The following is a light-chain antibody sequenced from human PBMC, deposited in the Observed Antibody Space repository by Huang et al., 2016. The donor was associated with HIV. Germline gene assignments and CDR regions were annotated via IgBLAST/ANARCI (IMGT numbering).Light chain of an antibody. V-gene: IGKV3-15*01. Sequence: IVMTQTPATLPVSPGGRATLSCRASQSVGTNLAWYQQKPGQTPRLSIYGSTTRATGVPARFSGSGSGTDFTLTINSLQSEDFGIYYCQQYNNWHLTFGGGTKV. CDR3: QQYNNWHLT. CDR2: GST. CDR1: QSVGTN. J-gene: IGKJ4*01.